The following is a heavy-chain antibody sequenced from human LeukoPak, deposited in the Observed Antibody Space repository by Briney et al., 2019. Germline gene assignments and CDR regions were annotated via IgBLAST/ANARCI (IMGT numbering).Heavy chain of an antibody. D-gene: IGHD3-22*01. CDR2: IYSSGST. CDR3: ARESEDRSGYFPHYHYYYYMDV. Sequence: SETLSLTCTVSGVSISSYFWSWIRQSAGKGLEWIGRIYSSGSTNYNPSLKSRVTMSVDTSKNHFSLKLGSVTAADTAVYYCARESEDRSGYFPHYHYYYYMDVWGQGTMVTVSS. CDR1: GVSISSYF. J-gene: IGHJ6*03. V-gene: IGHV4-4*07.